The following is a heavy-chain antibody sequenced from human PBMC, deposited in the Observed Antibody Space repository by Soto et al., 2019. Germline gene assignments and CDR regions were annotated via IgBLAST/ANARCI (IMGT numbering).Heavy chain of an antibody. CDR1: GYTLTELS. D-gene: IGHD3-16*01. Sequence: ASVKVSCKVSGYTLTELSMHWVRQAPGQGLEWMGCFSAENGDTIYAQKLQGRVTMTTDTSTSTAYMELRSLRSDDTAVYYCARVRAYGLDVWGQGTTVTVSS. V-gene: IGHV1-24*01. CDR3: ARVRAYGLDV. CDR2: FSAENGDT. J-gene: IGHJ6*02.